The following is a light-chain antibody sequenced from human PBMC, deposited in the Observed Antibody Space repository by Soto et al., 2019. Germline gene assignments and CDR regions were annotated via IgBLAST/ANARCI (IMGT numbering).Light chain of an antibody. J-gene: IGKJ5*01. CDR2: GAS. V-gene: IGKV3D-15*01. Sequence: DIVVTQSPATLSLSPGERVTLSCRASQSVSSKLAWYQQKPGQAPRLLIYGASTRATGIPARFSGSGSGTEFTLTISSLQSEDFAVYYCQQYNNWPPITFGQGTRLEIK. CDR3: QQYNNWPPIT. CDR1: QSVSSK.